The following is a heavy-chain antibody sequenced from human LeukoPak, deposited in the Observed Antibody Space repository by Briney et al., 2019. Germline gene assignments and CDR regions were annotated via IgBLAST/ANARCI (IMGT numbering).Heavy chain of an antibody. CDR2: IRYDGSNK. D-gene: IGHD4-11*01. CDR3: AKDLSYSNYVADDP. Sequence: GGSLRLSCTASGFIFSTYVIHWVRQAPGKGLEWVAFIRYDGSNKYYADSVKGRFTISRDNSKNTLYLQMNSLRAEDTAVYYCAKDLSYSNYVADDPWGQGTLVTVSS. J-gene: IGHJ5*02. V-gene: IGHV3-30*02. CDR1: GFIFSTYV.